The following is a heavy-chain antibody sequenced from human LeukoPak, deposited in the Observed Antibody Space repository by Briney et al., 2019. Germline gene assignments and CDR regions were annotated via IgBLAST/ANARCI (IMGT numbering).Heavy chain of an antibody. CDR3: ARDRAQQLATGYFDL. J-gene: IGHJ2*01. D-gene: IGHD6-13*01. CDR1: RVTFDDNA. V-gene: IGHV3-20*04. CDR2: INWNGGST. Sequence: GGSLRLSCAATRVTFDDNAMNWVRHAPGKGLKWVSSINWNGGSTGYADSVKGRFTISRDNAKNSLYLQMNSLRVEDTALYYCARDRAQQLATGYFDLWGRGTLVTVSS.